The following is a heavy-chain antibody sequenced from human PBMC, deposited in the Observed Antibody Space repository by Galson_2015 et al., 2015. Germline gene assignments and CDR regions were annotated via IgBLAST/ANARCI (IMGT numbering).Heavy chain of an antibody. V-gene: IGHV1-69*02. CDR3: ASTTTVTTGGVYYYYGMDV. Sequence: SVKVSCKASGGTFGSYTISWVRQAPGQGLEWMGRIIPILGIANYAQKFQGRVTITADKSTSTAYMELSSLRSEDTAVYYRASTTTVTTGGVYYYYGMDVWGQGTTVTVSS. CDR1: GGTFGSYT. D-gene: IGHD4-11*01. CDR2: IIPILGIA. J-gene: IGHJ6*02.